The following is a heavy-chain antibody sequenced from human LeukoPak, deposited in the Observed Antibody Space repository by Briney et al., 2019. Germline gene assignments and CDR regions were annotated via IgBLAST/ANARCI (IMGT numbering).Heavy chain of an antibody. V-gene: IGHV4-39*01. D-gene: IGHD6-25*01. CDR3: ARLAAGTWSYDY. Sequence: PSETLSLTCSVSGGSMSSSSHYWGWVRQPPGTELQWIGSLYYSGRTFYTPSLESRVTMSIDTSNNQFSLRMSSVTAADTAVYYCARLAAGTWSYDYWGQGSLVTVSS. CDR1: GGSMSSSSHY. J-gene: IGHJ4*02. CDR2: LYYSGRT.